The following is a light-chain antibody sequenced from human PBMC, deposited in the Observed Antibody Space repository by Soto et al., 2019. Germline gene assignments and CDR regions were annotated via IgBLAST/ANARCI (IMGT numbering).Light chain of an antibody. CDR1: QSVSSN. Sequence: IVMSQSTASMSVYQGASAPSYCRASQSVSSNLAWYQQNPGQAPRLLIYDASTRATGIPARFSGSGSGTEFTLTISSLQSEDFAVYYCQQYNNWPPIPFGQGTVLEIK. V-gene: IGKV3-15*01. CDR3: QQYNNWPPIP. CDR2: DAS. J-gene: IGKJ5*01.